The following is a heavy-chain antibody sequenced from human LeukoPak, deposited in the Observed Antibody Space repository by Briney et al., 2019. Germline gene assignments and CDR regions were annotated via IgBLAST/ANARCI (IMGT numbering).Heavy chain of an antibody. J-gene: IGHJ3*02. CDR1: GSTFGSHA. CDR2: ISAYNGNT. CDR3: ARLWYYDSSGLHDAFDI. V-gene: IGHV1-18*01. Sequence: ASVKVSCKASGSTFGSHAISWVRQAPGQGLEWMGWISAYNGNTNYAQKLQGRVTMTTDTSTSTAYMELRSLRSDDTAVYYCARLWYYDSSGLHDAFDIWGQGTMVTVSS. D-gene: IGHD3-22*01.